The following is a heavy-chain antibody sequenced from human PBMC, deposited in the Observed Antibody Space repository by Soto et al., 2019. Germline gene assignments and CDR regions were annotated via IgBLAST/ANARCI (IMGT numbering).Heavy chain of an antibody. CDR2: INAANGNT. Sequence: QAHLVKSGAEVKMPGDSVQVSCKASGFVSTNYNLHWVRQDPGQSLEWMGRINAANGNTQYSQNFHGRVTFTSDASASTAFMELPNPRFEDKAMYYCTTDYGSNWRLWGQGTLVSFSS. J-gene: IGHJ4*02. CDR3: TTDYGSNWRL. V-gene: IGHV1-3*01. CDR1: GFVSTNYN. D-gene: IGHD3-10*01.